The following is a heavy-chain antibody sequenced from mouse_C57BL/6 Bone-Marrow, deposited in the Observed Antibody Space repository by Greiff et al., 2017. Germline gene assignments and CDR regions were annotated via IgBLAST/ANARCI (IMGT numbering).Heavy chain of an antibody. Sequence: QVQLQQSGAELVKPGASVKISCKASGYAFSSYWMNCVKQRPGKGLEWIGQIYPGDGDTNYNGKFKGKATLTADKSSSTADMQLSSLTSEDSAVYFCAITSWFAYWGQGTRVTVSA. CDR1: GYAFSSYW. D-gene: IGHD5-1*01. J-gene: IGHJ3*01. CDR2: IYPGDGDT. CDR3: AITSWFAY. V-gene: IGHV1-80*01.